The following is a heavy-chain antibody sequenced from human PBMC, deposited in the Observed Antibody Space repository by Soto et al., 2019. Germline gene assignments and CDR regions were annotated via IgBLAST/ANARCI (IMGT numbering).Heavy chain of an antibody. J-gene: IGHJ4*02. V-gene: IGHV3-21*06. CDR1: GVTFTSYA. Sequence: PVGSLRLSCAASGVTFTSYAMTWVRQVPGEGLQWVSSISKSGDSTYYGDSMKGRFTISRDNAKNSLYPEMNSLRAEDTAVYYCARESEDLTSNFDYWGQGTLVTVSS. CDR3: ARESEDLTSNFDY. CDR2: ISKSGDST.